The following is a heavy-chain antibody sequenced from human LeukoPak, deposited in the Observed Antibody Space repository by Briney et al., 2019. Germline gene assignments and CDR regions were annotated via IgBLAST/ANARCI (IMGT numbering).Heavy chain of an antibody. V-gene: IGHV5-51*01. Sequence: GESLKISCKGSGYSFTSYWIGWVRQMPGKGLEWMGIIYPGDSDTRYSPSFQGQVTISADKSISTACLQWSSLKASDTAIYYCARHGTPGIAAAGFDYWGQGTLVTVSS. CDR3: ARHGTPGIAAAGFDY. D-gene: IGHD6-13*01. CDR1: GYSFTSYW. J-gene: IGHJ4*02. CDR2: IYPGDSDT.